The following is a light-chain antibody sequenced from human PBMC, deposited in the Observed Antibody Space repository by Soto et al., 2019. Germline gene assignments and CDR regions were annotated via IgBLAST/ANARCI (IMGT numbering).Light chain of an antibody. CDR2: GAS. J-gene: IGKJ5*01. CDR1: QRVSSN. CDR3: QQYNNWPFSIT. Sequence: EIVMTQSPATLSVSPGERATLSCRASQRVSSNLAWYQQKPGQGPRPLIYGASTRATGIPARFSGSGYGTEFTLTISSLQSEDFAVYYCQQYNNWPFSITFDQATRLEIK. V-gene: IGKV3-15*01.